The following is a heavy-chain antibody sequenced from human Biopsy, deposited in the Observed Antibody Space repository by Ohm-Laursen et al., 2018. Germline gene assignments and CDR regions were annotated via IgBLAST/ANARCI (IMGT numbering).Heavy chain of an antibody. J-gene: IGHJ3*02. V-gene: IGHV4-4*07. CDR3: ARGTGRYYVYGAFDI. D-gene: IGHD1-26*01. CDR2: IYTSGSP. CDR1: GDSINNYY. Sequence: SHTLSLTCTVFGDSINNYYWSWIRQPAGQGLEWIGRIYTSGSPNYNLSLESRVTMSVDTSKNQFSLNMRSVTVADTAVYYCARGTGRYYVYGAFDIWGQGTVVTVSS.